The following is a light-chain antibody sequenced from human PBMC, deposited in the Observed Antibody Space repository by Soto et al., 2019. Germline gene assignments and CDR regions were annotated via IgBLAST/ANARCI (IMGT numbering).Light chain of an antibody. V-gene: IGKV3-15*01. Sequence: VMTHSPATLSVSPGERATLSCWASETVATNLAWYQQKPGQAPRLLISGASTRAAGISDRFRGSGSGTEFTLTISSLRSEDSAIYYCQQYFEWPPMTFGQGPKVDIK. CDR1: ETVATN. CDR3: QQYFEWPPMT. J-gene: IGKJ1*01. CDR2: GAS.